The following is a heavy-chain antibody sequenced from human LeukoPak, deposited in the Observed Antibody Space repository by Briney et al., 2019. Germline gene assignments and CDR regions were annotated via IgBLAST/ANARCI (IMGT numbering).Heavy chain of an antibody. CDR2: FDPENDER. J-gene: IGHJ4*02. V-gene: IGHV1-24*01. CDR3: ATEVTSIVPDY. CDR1: GHTLSELP. D-gene: IGHD2-21*02. Sequence: ASVKVSCKVSGHTLSELPMYWVRQAPGEGHEWMGGFDPENDERIYAQKFRGRVTMTEDTSTNTAYMELSSLRSDDTAVYYCATEVTSIVPDYWGQGTLVTVSS.